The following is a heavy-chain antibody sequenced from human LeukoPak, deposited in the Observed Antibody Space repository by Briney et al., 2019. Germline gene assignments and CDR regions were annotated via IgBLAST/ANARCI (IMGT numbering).Heavy chain of an antibody. CDR1: GDXVSSNIAA. Sequence: SQTLSLTCVISGDXVSSNIAAWNWIRQSPSRGLEWLGRTYYRSKWYTEYVVFVKSRITINPDTSKNQFSLQLNSVTPEDTAVYYCARGGYGTFDIWGQGTMVTVSS. V-gene: IGHV6-1*01. J-gene: IGHJ3*02. D-gene: IGHD3-22*01. CDR2: TYYRSKWYT. CDR3: ARGGYGTFDI.